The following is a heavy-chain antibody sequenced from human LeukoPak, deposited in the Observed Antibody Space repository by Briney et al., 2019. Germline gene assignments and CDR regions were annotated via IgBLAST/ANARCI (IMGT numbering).Heavy chain of an antibody. D-gene: IGHD2-15*01. J-gene: IGHJ4*02. CDR3: ARLGKDCSGGSCWPLDY. Sequence: PSETLSLTCTVSGGSINSSSYYWGWIRQPPGKGLEWIGSIYYSGSTYYNPSLKSRVTISVDTSKNQFSLKLSSVTAADTAVYYCARLGKDCSGGSCWPLDYWGQGTLVTVSS. CDR2: IYYSGST. V-gene: IGHV4-39*01. CDR1: GGSINSSSYY.